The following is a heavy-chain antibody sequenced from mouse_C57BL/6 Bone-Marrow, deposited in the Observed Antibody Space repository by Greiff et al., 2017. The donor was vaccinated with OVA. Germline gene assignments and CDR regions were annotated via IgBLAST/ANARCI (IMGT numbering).Heavy chain of an antibody. J-gene: IGHJ3*01. CDR1: GYTFISYW. CDR2: ILPKGGST. V-gene: IGHV1-64*01. CDR3: ARSWFAY. Sequence: VKLQQPGAELVKPGASVKLSCKASGYTFISYWMHWVKQRPGQGLEWIGMILPKGGSTNYNEKFKGKATLTVDNSASTAYMQLSSLTSEDYAFYYCARSWFAYWGQGTLVTVSS.